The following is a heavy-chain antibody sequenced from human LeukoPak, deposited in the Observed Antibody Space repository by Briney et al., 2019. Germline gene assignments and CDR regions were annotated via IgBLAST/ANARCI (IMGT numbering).Heavy chain of an antibody. CDR3: ASYGEYYYYMDV. D-gene: IGHD4-17*01. CDR1: GFIFNNYW. Sequence: PGGSLRLSCAGSGFIFNNYWMAWIRQTPGKGLEWVANIKGDESLKYYVDSIRGRFTISRDNAKNSLYLQMNSLRAEDTAVYYCASYGEYYYYMDVWGKGTTVTVSS. V-gene: IGHV3-7*01. CDR2: IKGDESLK. J-gene: IGHJ6*03.